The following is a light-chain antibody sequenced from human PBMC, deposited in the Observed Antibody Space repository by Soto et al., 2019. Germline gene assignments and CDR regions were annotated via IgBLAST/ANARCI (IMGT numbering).Light chain of an antibody. J-gene: IGKJ5*01. CDR2: GGS. CDR1: ESIRRD. Sequence: EIVMTQSPDILSVPPGDRATLSCRASESIRRDLAWYQQKPGQAPRLLIFGGSIRAADIPARFSGSGSGTEFTLTIGTLQSEDFAIYYCQQYHDWPTITFGQGTRLETK. CDR3: QQYHDWPTIT. V-gene: IGKV3-15*01.